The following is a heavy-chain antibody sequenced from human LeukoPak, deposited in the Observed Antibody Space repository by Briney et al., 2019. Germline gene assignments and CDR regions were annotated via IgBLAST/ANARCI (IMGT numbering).Heavy chain of an antibody. Sequence: SQTLSLTCAVSGGSIISGGYSWSWIRQPPGKGLEWIGYISHSGSTYYNPSLKSRVTISVDRSKNQFSLKLTSVTAADTAVYYCARYSSTCPYWYFDLWGRGTLVTVSS. V-gene: IGHV4-30-2*01. CDR3: ARYSSTCPYWYFDL. J-gene: IGHJ2*01. CDR1: GGSIISGGYS. CDR2: ISHSGST. D-gene: IGHD6-13*01.